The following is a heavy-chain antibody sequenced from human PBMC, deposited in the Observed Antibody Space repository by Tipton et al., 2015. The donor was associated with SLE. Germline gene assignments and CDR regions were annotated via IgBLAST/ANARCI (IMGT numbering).Heavy chain of an antibody. CDR1: GFTFSNAW. J-gene: IGHJ4*02. Sequence: SLRLSCAASGFTFSNAWMSWVRQAPGKGLEWVGRIKSKTDGGTTDYAAPVKGRFTISRDDSKNTPYLQMNSLKTEDTAVYYCTTDRFMMGSRGDIFDYWGQGTLVTVSS. CDR3: TTDRFMMGSRGDIFDY. V-gene: IGHV3-15*01. CDR2: IKSKTDGGTT. D-gene: IGHD3-10*01.